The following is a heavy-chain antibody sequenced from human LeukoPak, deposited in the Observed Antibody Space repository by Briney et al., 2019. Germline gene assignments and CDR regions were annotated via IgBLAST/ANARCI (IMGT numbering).Heavy chain of an antibody. Sequence: GGSLRLSCAASGFTFSSYAMHWVRQAPGKGLEWVAVISYDGSNKYYADSVKGRFTISRDNSKNTLYLQMNSLRAEDTAVYYCASNYYDSSGYYVDYWGQGTLVTVSS. CDR2: ISYDGSNK. V-gene: IGHV3-30-3*01. J-gene: IGHJ4*02. D-gene: IGHD3-22*01. CDR1: GFTFSSYA. CDR3: ASNYYDSSGYYVDY.